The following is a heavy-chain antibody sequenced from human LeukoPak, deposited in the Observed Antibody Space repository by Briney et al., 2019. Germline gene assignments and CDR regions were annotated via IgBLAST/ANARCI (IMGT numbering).Heavy chain of an antibody. Sequence: KPSETLSLTCSVSGDSISSGRNYWGWIRQSPGKGLEWIASIYSSGNTHSNPSLKSRVSISVDTSKNQVSLKLYSVTASDAAIYYRARHLSGTTMSHYFDFWGQGTLVTVSS. CDR3: ARHLSGTTMSHYFDF. CDR2: IYSSGNT. D-gene: IGHD1-1*01. V-gene: IGHV4-39*01. CDR1: GDSISSGRNY. J-gene: IGHJ4*02.